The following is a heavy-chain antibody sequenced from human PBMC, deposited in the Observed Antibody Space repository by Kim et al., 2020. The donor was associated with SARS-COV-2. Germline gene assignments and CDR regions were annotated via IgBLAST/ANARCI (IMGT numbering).Heavy chain of an antibody. Sequence: ASVKVSCKVSGYTLTELSMHWVRQAPGKGLEWMGGFDPEDGETIYAQKFQGRVTMTKNTSTDTAYMELSSLRSEDTAVYYCATLDSSGYYKEYYFDYWGQGTLVTVS. CDR1: GYTLTELS. J-gene: IGHJ4*02. D-gene: IGHD3-22*01. CDR3: ATLDSSGYYKEYYFDY. CDR2: FDPEDGET. V-gene: IGHV1-24*01.